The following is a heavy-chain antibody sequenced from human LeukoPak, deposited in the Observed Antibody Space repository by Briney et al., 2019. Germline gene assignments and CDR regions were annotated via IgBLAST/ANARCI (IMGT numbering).Heavy chain of an antibody. D-gene: IGHD7-27*01. V-gene: IGHV4-59*08. CDR1: GGSISSYY. J-gene: IGHJ5*02. CDR3: ARHEANWGIEPWFDP. CDR2: IYYSGST. Sequence: PSETLSLTCTVSGGSISSYYWSWIRQPPGKGLERIGYIYYSGSTNYNPSLKSRVTISVDTSKNQFSLKLSSVTAADTAVYYCARHEANWGIEPWFDPWGQGNPGHRLL.